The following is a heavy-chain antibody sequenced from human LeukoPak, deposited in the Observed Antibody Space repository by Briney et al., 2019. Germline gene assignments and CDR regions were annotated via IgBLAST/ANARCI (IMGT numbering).Heavy chain of an antibody. CDR2: INGNGDKT. Sequence: PGGSLRLSCAASGFTFSSYSMNWVRQAPGKGLDWVSTINGNGDKTYYADSVKGRFAISRDNSKNTIFLQMDSLRAEDSALYYCTIDSYGANAYWGQGTLVTVSS. D-gene: IGHD4-17*01. CDR1: GFTFSSYS. V-gene: IGHV3-23*01. CDR3: TIDSYGANAY. J-gene: IGHJ4*02.